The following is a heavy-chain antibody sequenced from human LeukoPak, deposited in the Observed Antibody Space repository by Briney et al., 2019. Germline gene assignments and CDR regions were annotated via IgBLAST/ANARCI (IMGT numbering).Heavy chain of an antibody. CDR2: INPNSGGT. Sequence: ASVKVSCKASGYTFTSYDINWVRQAPGQGLEWMGRINPNSGGTNYAQKFQGRVTMTRDTSISTAYMELSRLRSDDTAVYYCARPSITMVRGVSQIDYWGQGTLDTVSS. V-gene: IGHV1-2*06. J-gene: IGHJ4*02. D-gene: IGHD3-10*01. CDR1: GYTFTSYD. CDR3: ARPSITMVRGVSQIDY.